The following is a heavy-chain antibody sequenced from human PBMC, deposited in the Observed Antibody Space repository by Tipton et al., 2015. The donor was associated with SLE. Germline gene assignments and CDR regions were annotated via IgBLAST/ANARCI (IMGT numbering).Heavy chain of an antibody. D-gene: IGHD2-15*01. Sequence: QLVQSGAEVKRPGASVKVSCKASRYTFSDYYIHWLRQAPGQGLEWMGWINADTGGTNYAQRFQGRVTLTRDTSISTAYMELSSLRSDDTAIYFCARDPVTYSFYWYFDLWGRGTLVTVSS. CDR3: ARDPVTYSFYWYFDL. CDR2: INADTGGT. J-gene: IGHJ2*01. V-gene: IGHV1-2*02. CDR1: RYTFSDYY.